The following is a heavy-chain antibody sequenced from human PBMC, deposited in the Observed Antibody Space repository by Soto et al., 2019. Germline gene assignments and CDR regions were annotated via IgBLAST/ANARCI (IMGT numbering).Heavy chain of an antibody. Sequence: QVQLQQWGAGLLKPSETLSLTCTVYGGSFSGNYWSWIRQPPGMGLEWIGEIRHSGSGTNYNPSLKSRVTISVDTSKNQFSLKLSSVTAADTAMYYCARGHLPGGNTFYYDYWGQGTLVTVSS. CDR1: GGSFSGNY. D-gene: IGHD2-15*01. J-gene: IGHJ4*02. CDR3: ARGHLPGGNTFYYDY. V-gene: IGHV4-34*01. CDR2: IRHSGSGT.